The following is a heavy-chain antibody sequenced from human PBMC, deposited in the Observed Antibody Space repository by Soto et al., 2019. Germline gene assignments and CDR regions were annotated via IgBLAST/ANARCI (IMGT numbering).Heavy chain of an antibody. Sequence: ASVKVSCKASGYTFTSYVMHWVRQAPGQRLEWMGWINAGNGNTKYSQKFQGRVTITRDTSASTAYMELSSLRSEDTAVYYCARDGKVVAATRVYGLAPWGRGTLVPVSS. CDR3: ARDGKVVAATRVYGLAP. CDR1: GYTFTSYV. J-gene: IGHJ5*02. V-gene: IGHV1-3*01. D-gene: IGHD2-15*01. CDR2: INAGNGNT.